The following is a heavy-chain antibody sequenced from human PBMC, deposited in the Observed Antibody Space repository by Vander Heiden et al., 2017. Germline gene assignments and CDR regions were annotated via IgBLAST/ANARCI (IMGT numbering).Heavy chain of an antibody. J-gene: IGHJ4*02. CDR2: ISSSSSYI. Sequence: EVQLVESGGGLVKPGGSLRLSCAASGFTFSRYSMNWVRQAPGKGLEWVSSISSSSSYIYYADSVKGRVTISRDNAKNSLYLQMNSLRAEDTAVYYCARVTLGVSVCSSSWYSFDYWGQGTLVTVSS. V-gene: IGHV3-21*01. D-gene: IGHD6-13*01. CDR1: GFTFSRYS. CDR3: ARVTLGVSVCSSSWYSFDY.